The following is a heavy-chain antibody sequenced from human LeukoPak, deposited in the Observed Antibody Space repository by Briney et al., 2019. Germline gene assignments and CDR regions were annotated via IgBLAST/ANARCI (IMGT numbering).Heavy chain of an antibody. CDR1: GGSISSHY. CDR2: IYYSGST. Sequence: SETLSLTCTVSGGSISSHYWSWIRQPPGKGLEWIGYIYYSGSTNYNPSLKSRVTISVDTSKNQFSLKLSSVTAADTAVYYCARRIADCGGDCYSPNYYYYMDVWGKGTTVTVSS. V-gene: IGHV4-59*11. CDR3: ARRIADCGGDCYSPNYYYYMDV. J-gene: IGHJ6*03. D-gene: IGHD2-21*02.